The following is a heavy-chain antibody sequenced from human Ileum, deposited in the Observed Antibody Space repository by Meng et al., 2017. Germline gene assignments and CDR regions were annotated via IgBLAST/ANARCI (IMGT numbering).Heavy chain of an antibody. D-gene: IGHD3/OR15-3a*01. CDR3: ARVRRGLGLRFDP. J-gene: IGHJ5*02. CDR2: IFYSGGT. CDR1: SGSISSGGYY. V-gene: IGHV4-31*03. Sequence: VPLQESGPGVVKPSQTLALSCPVSSGSISSGGYYWGWIRQTPGKGLEWIGYIFYSGGTYYNSSLKSRINLSVDTSKNQFSLKVSSVTAADTAVYYCARVRRGLGLRFDPWGQGTLVTVSS.